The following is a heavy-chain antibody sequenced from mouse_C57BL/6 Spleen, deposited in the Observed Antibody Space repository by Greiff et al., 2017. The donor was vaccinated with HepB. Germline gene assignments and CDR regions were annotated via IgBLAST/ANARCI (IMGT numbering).Heavy chain of an antibody. CDR1: GFNIKDYY. V-gene: IGHV14-2*01. Sequence: EVKLMESGAELVKPGASVKLSCTASGFNIKDYYMHWVKQRTEQGLEWIGRIDPEDGETKYAPKFQGKATITADTSSNTAYLQLSSLTSEDTAVYYCARITVTPYYAMDYWGQGTSVTVSS. D-gene: IGHD2-4*01. J-gene: IGHJ4*01. CDR2: IDPEDGET. CDR3: ARITVTPYYAMDY.